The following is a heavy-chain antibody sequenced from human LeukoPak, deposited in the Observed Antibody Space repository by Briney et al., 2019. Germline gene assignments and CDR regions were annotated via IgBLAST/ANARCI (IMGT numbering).Heavy chain of an antibody. CDR1: GFTFSDHY. Sequence: PGGSLRLSCAASGFTFSDHYMDWVRQAPGKGLEWVGRTGNKANSYTTEYAAAVKGRFTISRDDSKNSLHLQMNSLKTEDTAMYYCARAGGGTWGQGTMVTVSS. D-gene: IGHD3-16*01. V-gene: IGHV3-72*01. CDR2: TGNKANSYTT. CDR3: ARAGGGT. J-gene: IGHJ3*01.